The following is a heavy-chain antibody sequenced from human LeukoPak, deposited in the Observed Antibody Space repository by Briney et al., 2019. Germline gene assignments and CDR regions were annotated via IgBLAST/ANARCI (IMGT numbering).Heavy chain of an antibody. Sequence: GGSLRLSCAASGLTFSSYSMNWVRQAPGKGLEWVSYISSSSTIYYADSVKGRFTISRDNAKNSLYLQMNSLRDEDTAVYYCARGGLNYYDSSGSWGQGTLVTVSS. D-gene: IGHD3-22*01. CDR1: GLTFSSYS. V-gene: IGHV3-48*02. J-gene: IGHJ5*02. CDR2: ISSSSTI. CDR3: ARGGLNYYDSSGS.